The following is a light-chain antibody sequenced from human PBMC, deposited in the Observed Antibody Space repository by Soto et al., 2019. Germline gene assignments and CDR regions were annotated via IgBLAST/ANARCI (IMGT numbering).Light chain of an antibody. V-gene: IGLV2-23*01. CDR2: EGS. J-gene: IGLJ3*02. CDR1: SSDVGSYNV. Sequence: QSALTQPASVSGSPGQSITISCTGTSSDVGSYNVVSWHQQHPGKAPKLIIYEGSKRPSGVSNRFSGSKSGNTASLTISGLQAEDEADYYCCSYAGRSIWVFGGGTKLTVL. CDR3: CSYAGRSIWV.